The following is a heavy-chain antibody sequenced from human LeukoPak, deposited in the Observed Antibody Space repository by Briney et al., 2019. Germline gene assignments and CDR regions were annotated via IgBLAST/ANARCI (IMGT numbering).Heavy chain of an antibody. V-gene: IGHV4-59*08. CDR2: IEYSGGT. J-gene: IGHJ4*02. Sequence: SETLSLTCTVSGGSISSYSWSWIRQPPGKGLEWIGYIEYSGGTNYNPSLKSRVTRSVDTSKNQFSLQLSSVTAADTAVYYCARHQLNFDYWGQGILGTVSS. CDR3: ARHQLNFDY. CDR1: GGSISSYS. D-gene: IGHD1-1*01.